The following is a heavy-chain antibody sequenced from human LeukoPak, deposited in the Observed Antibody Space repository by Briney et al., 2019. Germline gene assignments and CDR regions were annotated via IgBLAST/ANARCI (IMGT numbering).Heavy chain of an antibody. J-gene: IGHJ4*02. CDR3: ARGVVQGEDYFDY. V-gene: IGHV3-30-3*01. CDR2: ISYDGSNK. D-gene: IGHD1-1*01. Sequence: GGSLRLSCAASGFTFSSYAMHWVRRAPGKGLEWVAVISYDGSNKYYADSVKGRFTISRDNSKNTLYLQMNSLRAEDTAVYYCARGVVQGEDYFDYWGQGTLVTVSS. CDR1: GFTFSSYA.